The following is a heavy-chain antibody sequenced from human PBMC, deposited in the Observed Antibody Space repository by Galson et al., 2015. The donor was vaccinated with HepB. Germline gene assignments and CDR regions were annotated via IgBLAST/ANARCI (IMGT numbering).Heavy chain of an antibody. J-gene: IGHJ4*02. CDR3: PKGSRAAYWLVYFDH. Sequence: SLRLSCAASGFIFRDYGMHWVRQSPGKGQEWLTVLSYDGSDQFYAHSVKGRFTVSRDNSQNTDFLVMNQVRAEDTGIYFCPKGSRAAYWLVYFDHWGQGALVTVSS. V-gene: IGHV3-30*18. D-gene: IGHD5-12*01. CDR2: LSYDGSDQ. CDR1: GFIFRDYG.